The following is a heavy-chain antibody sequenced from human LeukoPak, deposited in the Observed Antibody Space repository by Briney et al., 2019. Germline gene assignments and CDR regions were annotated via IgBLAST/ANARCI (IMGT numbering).Heavy chain of an antibody. CDR3: AYSSSSGFDY. CDR1: GFTFSSYA. D-gene: IGHD6-6*01. V-gene: IGHV3-30-3*01. Sequence: GGSLRLSCAASGFTFSSYAMHWVRQAPGKGLEWVAVISYDGSNKYYADSVKGRFTISRDNSKNTLYLQMNSLRAGDTAVYYCAYSSSSGFDYWGQGTLVTVSS. J-gene: IGHJ4*02. CDR2: ISYDGSNK.